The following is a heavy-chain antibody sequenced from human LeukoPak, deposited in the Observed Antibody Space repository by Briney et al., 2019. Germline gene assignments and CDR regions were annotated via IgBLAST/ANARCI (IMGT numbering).Heavy chain of an antibody. D-gene: IGHD6-13*01. J-gene: IGHJ4*02. CDR3: ASGRSSSWYDLYYFDY. CDR1: GFIFSDYY. V-gene: IGHV3-11*01. Sequence: GGSLRLSCAASGFIFSDYYMSWIRQAPGKGLEWVSYISSSGSTIYYADSVKGRFTISRDNAKNSLYLQMDSLRAEDTAVYYCASGRSSSWYDLYYFDYWGQGTLVTVSS. CDR2: ISSSGSTI.